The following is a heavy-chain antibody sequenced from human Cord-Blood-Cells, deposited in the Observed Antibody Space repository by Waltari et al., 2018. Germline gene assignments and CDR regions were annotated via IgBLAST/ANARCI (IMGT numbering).Heavy chain of an antibody. V-gene: IGHV1-2*02. J-gene: IGHJ3*02. D-gene: IGHD6-13*01. CDR1: GYTFLGYY. Sequence: QVQLVQSGAEVKKPGASVKVSCQASGYTFLGYYMHWLRQAPGQGLEWMGWINPNSGGTNYAQKFQGRVTMTRDTSISTAYMELSRLRSDDTAVYYCARVQAAAGRRFAFDIWGQGTMVTVSS. CDR3: ARVQAAAGRRFAFDI. CDR2: INPNSGGT.